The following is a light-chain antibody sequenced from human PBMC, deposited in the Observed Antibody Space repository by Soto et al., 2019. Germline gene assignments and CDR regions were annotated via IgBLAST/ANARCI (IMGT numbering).Light chain of an antibody. CDR1: QSIANR. V-gene: IGKV3-15*01. CDR3: QQYNNWLALT. Sequence: EIVMTQSPATLSVSPGERATLSCRASQSIANRLAWYQQKPGQAPRLLIYGASTRATGVPARFSGSGSGTEFTLTISSLQSEDFAVYYCQQYNNWLALTFCGGTKVEIK. J-gene: IGKJ4*01. CDR2: GAS.